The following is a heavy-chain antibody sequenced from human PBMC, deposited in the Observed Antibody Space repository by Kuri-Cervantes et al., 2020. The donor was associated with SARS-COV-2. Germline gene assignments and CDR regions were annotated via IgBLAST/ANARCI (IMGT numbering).Heavy chain of an antibody. CDR1: GFTFSSYA. CDR3: AGLDEYGSGWHNDY. J-gene: IGHJ4*02. CDR2: ISYDGSNK. V-gene: IGHV3-30-3*01. Sequence: GESLKISCAASGFTFSSYAMHWVRQAPGKGLEWVAVISYDGSNKYYADSVKGRFTISRDNSKNTLYLQMNSLRAEDTAVYYCAGLDEYGSGWHNDYWGQGTLVTVSS. D-gene: IGHD6-19*01.